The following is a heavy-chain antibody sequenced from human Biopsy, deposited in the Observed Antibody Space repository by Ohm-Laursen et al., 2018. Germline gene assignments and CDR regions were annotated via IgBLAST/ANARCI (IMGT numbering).Heavy chain of an antibody. CDR1: GGSISSGGSY. CDR3: ARGDYFDSNGYFWFDP. Sequence: PSRTLSLTCTVSGGSISSGGSYWSWLRQRPGKGLEWIGYIFNSANTYYNPSLKNLITISGDTSKNQFSLKLNSVTAADTAVYYCARGDYFDSNGYFWFDPWGQGTLVTVSS. CDR2: IFNSANT. D-gene: IGHD3-22*01. V-gene: IGHV4-31*01. J-gene: IGHJ5*02.